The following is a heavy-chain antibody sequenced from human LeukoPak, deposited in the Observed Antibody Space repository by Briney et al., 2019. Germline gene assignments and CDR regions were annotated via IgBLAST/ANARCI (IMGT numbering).Heavy chain of an antibody. CDR2: ISGSGGST. CDR3: AKGPARTFGDNYFDY. J-gene: IGHJ4*02. D-gene: IGHD3-10*01. V-gene: IGHV3-23*01. CDR1: GFTFSSYA. Sequence: GGSLRLSCAASGFTFSSYAMSWVRQAPGKGLEWVSAISGSGGSTYYADSVKGRFTISRDNSKNTLYLQMNSLRAEDTAVYYCAKGPARTFGDNYFDYWGQGTLVTVCS.